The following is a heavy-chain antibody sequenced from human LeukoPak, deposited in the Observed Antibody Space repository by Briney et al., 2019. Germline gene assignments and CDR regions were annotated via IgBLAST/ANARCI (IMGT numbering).Heavy chain of an antibody. CDR1: GYTFTDYA. J-gene: IGHJ4*02. Sequence: ASVKVSCKASGYTFTDYALHWVRQAPGQSLEWMGWITTGRGETRYSQEFQRRITFTRDTSASTVYMDLSDLRSEDTAVYYCARGGKQWRGGNYFDSWGQGTLVVVSS. V-gene: IGHV1-3*03. D-gene: IGHD6-19*01. CDR2: ITTGRGET. CDR3: ARGGKQWRGGNYFDS.